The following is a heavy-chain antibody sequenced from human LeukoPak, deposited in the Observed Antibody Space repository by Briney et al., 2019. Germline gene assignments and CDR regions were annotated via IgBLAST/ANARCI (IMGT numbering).Heavy chain of an antibody. Sequence: SETLSLTCTVSGGSISCGDYYWSWIRQPPGKGLKWIGYIFYSGNTYYNPSLKSRVTISVDKSKNQFSLKLSSVTAADTAVYYCARSETAPFYYYYGMDVWGQGTTVTVSS. CDR2: IFYSGNT. J-gene: IGHJ6*02. V-gene: IGHV4-30-4*01. D-gene: IGHD2-21*02. CDR1: GGSISCGDYY. CDR3: ARSETAPFYYYYGMDV.